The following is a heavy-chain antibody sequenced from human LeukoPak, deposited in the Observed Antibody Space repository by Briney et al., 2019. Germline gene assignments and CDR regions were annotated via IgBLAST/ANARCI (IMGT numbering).Heavy chain of an antibody. CDR1: GFTFSTYA. CDR3: ARGGLHGDYDY. Sequence: TGGSLRLSCAASGFTFSTYAMTWVRQAPGKGLEWVSGISGSGDTTYYADSVKGRFTISRDNAKNSLYLQMNSLRAEDTAVYYCARGGLHGDYDYWGQGTLVTVSS. D-gene: IGHD4-17*01. CDR2: ISGSGDTT. V-gene: IGHV3-23*01. J-gene: IGHJ4*02.